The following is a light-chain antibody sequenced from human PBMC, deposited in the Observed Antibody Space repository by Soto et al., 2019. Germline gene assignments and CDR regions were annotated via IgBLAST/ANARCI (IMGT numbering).Light chain of an antibody. CDR1: QSVLYSSNNKNY. V-gene: IGKV4-1*01. CDR2: WAS. Sequence: DIVMTQSPDSLAVSLGERATINCKSSQSVLYSSNNKNYLAWYQQRPGQPPKLLIYWASTRESGVPDRFSGSGSWTDFTLTIISLQAEDVAVYYCQQHESTSPSSGKGTKFEI. J-gene: IGKJ2*01. CDR3: QQHESTSPS.